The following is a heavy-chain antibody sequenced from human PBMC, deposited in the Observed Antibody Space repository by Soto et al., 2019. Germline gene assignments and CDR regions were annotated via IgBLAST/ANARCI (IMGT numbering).Heavy chain of an antibody. V-gene: IGHV1-46*01. CDR3: ARSSGGNFGIIIEGSNWFDP. CDR2: INPHGGST. CDR1: GDTFTSYY. D-gene: IGHD3-3*01. J-gene: IGHJ5*02. Sequence: QVQLVQSGAEVKRPGASVKASCKAPGDTFTSYYLNWVRQAPGQGLAWMGVINPHGGSTKYAQKFQGRITMTRDTSRSTVYMELSSLRSDDTAIYYCARSSGGNFGIIIEGSNWFDPWGQGTLVTVSS.